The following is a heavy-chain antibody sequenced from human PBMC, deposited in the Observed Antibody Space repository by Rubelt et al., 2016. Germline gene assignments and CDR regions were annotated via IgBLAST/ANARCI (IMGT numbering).Heavy chain of an antibody. D-gene: IGHD2-15*01. CDR2: IYYSGST. Sequence: QVQLQESGPGLVKPSETLSLTCTVSGGSISSYYWSWIRQPPGKGLEWIGYIYYSGSTNYNPSLKSRVTISVDTSKNHFSLKLSSVTAADTAVYYCARGRVAALTRIYFDYWGQGTLVTVSS. CDR3: ARGRVAALTRIYFDY. J-gene: IGHJ4*02. CDR1: GGSISSYY. V-gene: IGHV4-59*12.